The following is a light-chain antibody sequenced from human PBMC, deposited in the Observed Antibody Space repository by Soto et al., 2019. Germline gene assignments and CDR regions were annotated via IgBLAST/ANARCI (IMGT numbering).Light chain of an antibody. V-gene: IGKV1-17*03. CDR1: QGINNH. J-gene: IGKJ1*01. CDR2: ATS. CDR3: VQYNTFPWT. Sequence: DIQITQSQSAMSASVGDRFTITGRASQGINNHLSWFQQRPGEVPKRLIHATSSLQSGVPSRFSGSGSGTEFTLTISCLQPEDFATYYCVQYNTFPWTFGQGTKVEIK.